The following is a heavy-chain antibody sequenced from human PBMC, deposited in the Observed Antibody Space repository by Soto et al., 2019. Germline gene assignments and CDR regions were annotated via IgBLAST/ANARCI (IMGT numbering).Heavy chain of an antibody. D-gene: IGHD4-17*01. CDR3: ARVPRYCDPYWFEP. CDR2: IYPADSDT. Sequence: PGESLKISCKGSGYSFTTYWIGWLRQVPGKGLEWMGIIYPADSDTRYSPSFQGQVTMSADKSTTTAYLQWSSLKASDTAMYYCARVPRYCDPYWFEPWGQGTLVTVSS. J-gene: IGHJ5*02. CDR1: GYSFTTYW. V-gene: IGHV5-51*01.